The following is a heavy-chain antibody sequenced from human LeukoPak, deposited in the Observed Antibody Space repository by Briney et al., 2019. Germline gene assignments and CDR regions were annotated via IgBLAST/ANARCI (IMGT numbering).Heavy chain of an antibody. CDR1: GFNFTTYG. Sequence: GGSLRLSCAASGFNFTTYGMHWVRQAPGKGLEWVSSISSSSSYIYYADSMKGRITISRDNAKNSLYLQMNSLRAEDAAVYYCARAERFLEWDDAFDIWGQGTMVTVSS. CDR2: ISSSSSYI. V-gene: IGHV3-21*01. D-gene: IGHD3-3*01. J-gene: IGHJ3*02. CDR3: ARAERFLEWDDAFDI.